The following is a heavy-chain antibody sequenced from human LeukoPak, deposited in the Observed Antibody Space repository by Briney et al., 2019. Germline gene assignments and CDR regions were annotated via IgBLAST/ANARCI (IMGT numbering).Heavy chain of an antibody. D-gene: IGHD4-17*01. Sequence: SETLSLTCTVSGGSIRFSNHFWGWIRQPPGKGLQWIGTIFYSGSTDYNPSLKSRVTISVDTSKNQFSLRVRSVTAADTAVYYCARGYGDFRVEGRYFHSWGQGTLVTVSS. CDR3: ARGYGDFRVEGRYFHS. CDR2: IFYSGST. J-gene: IGHJ4*02. CDR1: GGSIRFSNHF. V-gene: IGHV4-39*07.